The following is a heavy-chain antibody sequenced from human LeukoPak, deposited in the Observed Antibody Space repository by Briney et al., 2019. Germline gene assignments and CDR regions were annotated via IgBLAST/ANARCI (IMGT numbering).Heavy chain of an antibody. CDR3: ARGGGYGSGSHYYFDQ. CDR2: INSGSLIM. Sequence: GGSLRLSCAASGFTFSSYSMNWVRQAPGKGLEWLSYINSGSLIMYYADSVKGRFTISRDNAKNSLYLQMNSLRAEDTAVYYCARGGGYGSGSHYYFDQWGQGTLVTVSS. CDR1: GFTFSSYS. D-gene: IGHD3-10*01. J-gene: IGHJ4*02. V-gene: IGHV3-48*04.